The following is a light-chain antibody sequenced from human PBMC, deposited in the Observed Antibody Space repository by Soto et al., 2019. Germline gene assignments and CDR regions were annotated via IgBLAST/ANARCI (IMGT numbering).Light chain of an antibody. CDR1: QSISNW. CDR3: QQCNGYSRT. J-gene: IGKJ1*01. Sequence: DIQMTQSPSTLSASVGDRVTITCRASQSISNWLAWYQQKPGKAPKLLIYDASSLERGVPSRFSGSGSWTEFNLTISSLQPDDFATYYCQQCNGYSRTFGQGTKVDIK. V-gene: IGKV1-5*01. CDR2: DAS.